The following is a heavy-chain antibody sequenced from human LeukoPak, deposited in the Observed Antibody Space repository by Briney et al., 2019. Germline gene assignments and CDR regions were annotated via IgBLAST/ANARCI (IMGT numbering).Heavy chain of an antibody. V-gene: IGHV3-21*04. CDR2: ISPGSSYK. Sequence: PGGSLRLSCAASGLSFSSYAMSWVRQAPGKGPEWVSSISPGSSYKFCADSVEGRFTISRDDAKNSVYLQMSNLRVDDTAVYYCATERLGIFEFWGQGSLVTVSS. J-gene: IGHJ4*02. CDR3: ATERLGIFEF. D-gene: IGHD3-3*01. CDR1: GLSFSSYA.